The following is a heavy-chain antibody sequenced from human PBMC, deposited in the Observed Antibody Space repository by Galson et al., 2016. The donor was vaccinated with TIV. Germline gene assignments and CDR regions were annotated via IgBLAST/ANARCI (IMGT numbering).Heavy chain of an antibody. CDR1: GFSVSYKH. D-gene: IGHD4/OR15-4a*01. CDR2: IYSNDDT. Sequence: SLRLSCAASGFSVSYKHMIWVRQAPGRGLEWVSLIYSNDDTHHAEPVQGRFSISRDTSKNTIYLQMNNLRVEDTAVYYCAREGRGGAYPNNFDFWGQGTLVTVSS. CDR3: AREGRGGAYPNNFDF. V-gene: IGHV3-53*01. J-gene: IGHJ4*02.